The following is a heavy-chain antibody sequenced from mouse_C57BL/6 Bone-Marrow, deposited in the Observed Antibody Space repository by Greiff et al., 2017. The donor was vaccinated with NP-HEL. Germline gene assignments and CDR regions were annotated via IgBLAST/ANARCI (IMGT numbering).Heavy chain of an antibody. Sequence: EVKVEESGGGLVKPGGSLKLSCAASGFTFSSYAMSWVRQTPEKRLEWVATISDGGSYTYYPDNVKGRFTISRDNAKNNLYLQMSHLKSEDTAMYYCARAGNWAWFAYWGQGTLVTVSA. CDR1: GFTFSSYA. J-gene: IGHJ3*01. V-gene: IGHV5-4*03. CDR3: ARAGNWAWFAY. D-gene: IGHD4-1*01. CDR2: ISDGGSYT.